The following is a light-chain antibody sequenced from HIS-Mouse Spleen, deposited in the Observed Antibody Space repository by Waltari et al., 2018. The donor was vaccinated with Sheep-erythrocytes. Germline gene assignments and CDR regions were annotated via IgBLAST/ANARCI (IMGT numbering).Light chain of an antibody. V-gene: IGLV2-23*01. J-gene: IGLJ3*02. Sequence: QSALTQPRSVSGSPGQSVTISCTGTSSDVGGYNYVSWYQKHPGKAPKLMIYEGSKRPSGVSNRFSGSKSGNTASLTISGLQAEDEADYYCCSYAGSSTPWVFGGGTKLTVL. CDR3: CSYAGSSTPWV. CDR2: EGS. CDR1: SSDVGGYNY.